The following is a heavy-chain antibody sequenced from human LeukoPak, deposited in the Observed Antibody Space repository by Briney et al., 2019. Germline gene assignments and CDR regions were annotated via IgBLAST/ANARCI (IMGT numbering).Heavy chain of an antibody. V-gene: IGHV4-30-4*01. CDR3: ARDNYIAVAGIGPYYYYGMDV. CDR2: IYYSGST. D-gene: IGHD6-19*01. J-gene: IGHJ6*04. CDR1: GGSISSGDYY. Sequence: SVTLSLTCTVSGGSISSGDYYWSWIRQPPGKGLEWIGYIYYSGSTYYNPSLKSRVTISVDTSKNQFSLKLSSVTAADTAVYYCARDNYIAVAGIGPYYYYGMDVWGKGTTVTVSS.